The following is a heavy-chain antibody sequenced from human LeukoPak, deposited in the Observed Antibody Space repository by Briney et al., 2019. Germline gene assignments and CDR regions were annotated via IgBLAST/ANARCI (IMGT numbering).Heavy chain of an antibody. CDR3: ARELTVAGITDY. CDR1: GFTFSSHS. J-gene: IGHJ4*02. Sequence: PGGSLRLSCAASGFTFSSHSMNWVRQAPGKGLEWVSSISSSSSFIYYVDSVKGRFTISRDNAKNSLYLQMNSLRAEDTAVYYCARELTVAGITDYWGQGTLVTVSS. D-gene: IGHD6-19*01. CDR2: ISSSSSFI. V-gene: IGHV3-21*01.